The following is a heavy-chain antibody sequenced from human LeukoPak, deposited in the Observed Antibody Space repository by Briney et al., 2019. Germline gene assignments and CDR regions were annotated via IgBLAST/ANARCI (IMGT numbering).Heavy chain of an antibody. J-gene: IGHJ6*03. V-gene: IGHV1-24*01. D-gene: IGHD1-26*01. CDR2: FDPEDGET. Sequence: GASVKVSCKVSGYTLTELSMHWVRQAPGKGLEWMGGFDPEDGETIYAQKFQGRVTMTEDTSTDTAYMELSSLRSEDTAVYYCATTNPPNSGSYGSYYYYYHMDVWGKGTTVTVSS. CDR1: GYTLTELS. CDR3: ATTNPPNSGSYGSYYYYYHMDV.